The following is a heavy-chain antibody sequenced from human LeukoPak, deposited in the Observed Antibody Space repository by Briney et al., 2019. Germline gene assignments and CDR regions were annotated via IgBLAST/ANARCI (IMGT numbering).Heavy chain of an antibody. J-gene: IGHJ4*02. CDR3: ARTIMVATSNFDY. V-gene: IGHV4-39*01. D-gene: IGHD5-12*01. CDR1: GGSISSSSYY. Sequence: PSETLSLTCTVSGGSISSSSYYWGWIRQPPGKGLEWIGSIYYSGSTYYNPSLKSRVTISVDTSKSQFSLKLSSVTAADTAVYYCARTIMVATSNFDYWGQGTLVTVSS. CDR2: IYYSGST.